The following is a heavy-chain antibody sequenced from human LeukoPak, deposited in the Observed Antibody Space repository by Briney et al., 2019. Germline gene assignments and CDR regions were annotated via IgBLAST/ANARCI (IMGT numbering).Heavy chain of an antibody. V-gene: IGHV1-18*01. CDR1: GYTFTSYG. CDR2: ISAYNGNT. Sequence: SGEVSCKASGYTFTSYGISWVRQAAGQGLEWVGWISAYNGNTNYAQKLQGRVTLTTDTSTSTAYMELRSLRSHDTAVYYCARGQVVPAANWFDPWRQGTLVTVSS. CDR3: ARGQVVPAANWFDP. D-gene: IGHD2-2*01. J-gene: IGHJ5*02.